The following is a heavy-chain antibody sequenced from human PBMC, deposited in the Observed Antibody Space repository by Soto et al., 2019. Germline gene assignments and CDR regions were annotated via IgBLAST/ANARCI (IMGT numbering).Heavy chain of an antibody. D-gene: IGHD5-12*01. Sequence: EVQLLESGGDLVQPGGPLRLSCAASGLTFSNYAMSWVRQAPGKGLEWVSLIRGGGGPTNYADSVKGRFTVSRDNSNNMLFLQMSSLRADDTAVYYCVKDFRVGYDWTHDWGQGTLVTVSS. J-gene: IGHJ4*02. CDR1: GLTFSNYA. V-gene: IGHV3-23*01. CDR3: VKDFRVGYDWTHD. CDR2: IRGGGGPT.